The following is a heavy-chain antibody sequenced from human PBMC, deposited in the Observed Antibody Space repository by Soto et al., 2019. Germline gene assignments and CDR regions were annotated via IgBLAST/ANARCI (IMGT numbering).Heavy chain of an antibody. CDR1: GDSVTFGHHY. Sequence: QVQLQESGPGLVKPSGTLSLICIVSGDSVTFGHHYWSWIRQPPGKGLEWIGNIFFTGGINYSPSLKSRATMSVDSSKSQFSLNLTSVSAADSAIYYCARARPDSAGSSLGRRLDVWGQGTTVTVSS. D-gene: IGHD3-10*01. CDR2: IFFTGGI. V-gene: IGHV4-61*01. J-gene: IGHJ6*02. CDR3: ARARPDSAGSSLGRRLDV.